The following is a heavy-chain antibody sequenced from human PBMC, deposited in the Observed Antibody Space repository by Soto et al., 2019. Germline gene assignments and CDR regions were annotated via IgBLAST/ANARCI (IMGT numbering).Heavy chain of an antibody. CDR1: GGSISSGGYS. V-gene: IGHV4-30-2*01. CDR2: IYHSGSP. Sequence: QLQLQESGSGLLKPSQTLSLTCAVSGGSISSGGYSWSWNRQPPGKGLEWIGYIYHSGSPYYNPALKSGATRAVDSSKNQSSMKLSSVTAADTAVYYCASGGGYDRSLDDNIDYWVQRTLVTVSS. J-gene: IGHJ4*02. D-gene: IGHD5-12*01. CDR3: ASGGGYDRSLDDNIDY.